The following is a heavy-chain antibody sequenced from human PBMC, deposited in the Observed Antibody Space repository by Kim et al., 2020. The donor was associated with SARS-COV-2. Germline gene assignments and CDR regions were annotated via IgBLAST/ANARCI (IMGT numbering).Heavy chain of an antibody. CDR2: ISGSGGST. Sequence: GGSLRLSCAASGFTFSSYAMSWVRQAPGKGLEWVSAISGSGGSTYYADSVKGRFTISRDNSKNTLYLQMNSLRAEDTAVYYCAKEPVFITMVRGGNFDYWGQGTLVTVSS. CDR3: AKEPVFITMVRGGNFDY. V-gene: IGHV3-23*01. D-gene: IGHD3-10*01. J-gene: IGHJ4*02. CDR1: GFTFSSYA.